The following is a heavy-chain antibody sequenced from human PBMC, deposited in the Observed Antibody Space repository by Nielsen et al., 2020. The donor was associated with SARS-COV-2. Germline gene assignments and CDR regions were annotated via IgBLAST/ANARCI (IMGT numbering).Heavy chain of an antibody. CDR1: GFTFSSYD. CDR2: IGTAGDT. J-gene: IGHJ6*02. CDR3: AGGYCSSTSCLYGMDV. V-gene: IGHV3-13*01. D-gene: IGHD2-2*01. Sequence: GASLKTSCAASGFTFSSYDMHWVRQATGKGLEWVSAIGTAGDTYYPASVQGRFTISRENAKNSVYLQMNSLRDGDTAVYYCAGGYCSSTSCLYGMDVWGQGTTVTVSS.